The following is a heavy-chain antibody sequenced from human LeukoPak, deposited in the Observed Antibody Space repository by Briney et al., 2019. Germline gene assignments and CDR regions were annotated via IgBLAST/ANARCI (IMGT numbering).Heavy chain of an antibody. Sequence: PGRSLRLSCAASGFTFSSYYMHWVRQAPGKGLEWVANIKEDGSDKYYVDSVKGRFTISRDNAKNSLFLQMNSLRAEDTAVYYCARAHGAFEIWGQGTMVTVSS. CDR3: ARAHGAFEI. CDR2: IKEDGSDK. J-gene: IGHJ3*02. CDR1: GFTFSSYY. V-gene: IGHV3-7*01.